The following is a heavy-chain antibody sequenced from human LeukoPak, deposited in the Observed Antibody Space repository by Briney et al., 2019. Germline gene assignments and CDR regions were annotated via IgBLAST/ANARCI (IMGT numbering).Heavy chain of an antibody. CDR1: GYTFTSYY. CDR2: INPSGGST. D-gene: IGHD3-9*01. J-gene: IGHJ5*02. V-gene: IGHV1-46*03. Sequence: GASVKVSCKASGYTFTSYYMHWVRQAPGQGLEWMGIINPSGGSTNYAQKFQGRVTMTRDTSTSTVYMELSSLRSEDTAVYYCARADYDILTGYYNSWFDPWGQGTLVTVSS. CDR3: ARADYDILTGYYNSWFDP.